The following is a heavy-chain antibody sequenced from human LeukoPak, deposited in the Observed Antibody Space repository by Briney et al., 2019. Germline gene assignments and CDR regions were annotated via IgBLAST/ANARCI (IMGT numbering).Heavy chain of an antibody. J-gene: IGHJ4*02. CDR1: GGSISSGGYS. CDR2: IYHSGST. CDR3: ARDRGKGVYFDY. V-gene: IGHV4-30-2*01. Sequence: PSETLSLTCAVSGGSISSGGYSWSWIRQPPGKGLEWIGYIYHSGSTYYNPSLKSRVTISVDRSKNQFSLKLSSVTAADTAVYYCARDRGKGVYFDYWGQGTLVTVSS. D-gene: IGHD1-1*01.